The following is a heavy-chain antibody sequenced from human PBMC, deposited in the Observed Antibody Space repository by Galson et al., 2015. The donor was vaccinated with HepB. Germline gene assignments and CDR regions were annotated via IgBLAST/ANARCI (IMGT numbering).Heavy chain of an antibody. CDR3: ARGILQWLYNNWFDP. Sequence: CAISGDSVSSNSAAWNWIRQSPSRGLEWLGRTYYRSKWYNDYAVSVKSRITINPDTSKNQFSLQLNSVTPEATAVYYCARGILQWLYNNWFDPWGQGTLVTVSS. CDR1: GDSVSSNSAA. J-gene: IGHJ5*02. D-gene: IGHD6-19*01. V-gene: IGHV6-1*01. CDR2: TYYRSKWYN.